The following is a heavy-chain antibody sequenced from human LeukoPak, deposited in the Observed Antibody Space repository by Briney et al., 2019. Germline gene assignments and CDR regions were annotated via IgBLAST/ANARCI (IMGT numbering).Heavy chain of an antibody. J-gene: IGHJ6*03. CDR3: ARDVGSGWTPYYYYYMDV. V-gene: IGHV3-48*01. Sequence: GGSLRLSCAASGFTFSSYSMNWVRQAPGKGLEWVSYISSSSSTIYYADSVKGRFTISRDNAKNSLYLQMNSLRAEDTAVYYCARDVGSGWTPYYYYYMDVWGKGTTVTVSS. D-gene: IGHD6-19*01. CDR2: ISSSSSTI. CDR1: GFTFSSYS.